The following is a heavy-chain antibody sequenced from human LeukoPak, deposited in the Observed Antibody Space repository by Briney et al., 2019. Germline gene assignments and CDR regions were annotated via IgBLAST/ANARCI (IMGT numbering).Heavy chain of an antibody. Sequence: PGGSLRLSCAASGFTFSSYAMNWVRQAPGKGLEWVSYISSSSSTIYYADSVKGRFTISRDNAKNSLYLQMNSLRAEDTAVYYCARAGNRGSVDYWGQGTLVTVSS. V-gene: IGHV3-48*01. CDR3: ARAGNRGSVDY. J-gene: IGHJ4*02. CDR2: ISSSSSTI. CDR1: GFTFSSYA. D-gene: IGHD1-14*01.